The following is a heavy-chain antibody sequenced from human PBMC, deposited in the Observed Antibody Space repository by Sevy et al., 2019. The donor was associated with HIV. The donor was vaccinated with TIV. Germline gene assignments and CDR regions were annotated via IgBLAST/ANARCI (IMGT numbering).Heavy chain of an antibody. D-gene: IGHD3-16*01. CDR3: TRGKGAQSIFDY. CDR2: LKHKAYGGTL. V-gene: IGHV3-49*04. Sequence: GGSLRLSCTGSGFTFGDYAMSWVRQAPGKGLEWVAFLKHKAYGGTLDYAASVKGRFSISRDDSKSIAHLQMNELKTEDTAIYYCTRGKGAQSIFDYWGQGALVTVSS. CDR1: GFTFGDYA. J-gene: IGHJ4*02.